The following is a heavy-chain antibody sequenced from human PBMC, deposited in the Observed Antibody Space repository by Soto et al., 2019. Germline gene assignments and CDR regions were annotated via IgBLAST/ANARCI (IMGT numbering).Heavy chain of an antibody. J-gene: IGHJ5*02. Sequence: QVQLQQWGAGLLKPSETLSLTCAVYGGSFSGYYWSWIRQPPGKGLEWIGEINHSGSTNYNPSLKRRVTISVDTSKNQFSLKLSSVTAADTAVYYCAGSGGSNWFDPWGQGTLVTVSS. V-gene: IGHV4-34*01. CDR3: AGSGGSNWFDP. CDR2: INHSGST. D-gene: IGHD2-15*01. CDR1: GGSFSGYY.